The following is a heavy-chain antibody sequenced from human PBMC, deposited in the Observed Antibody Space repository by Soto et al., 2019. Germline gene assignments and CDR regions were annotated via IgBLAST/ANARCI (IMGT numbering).Heavy chain of an antibody. CDR2: IHPCNSDI. CDR1: GYSFTNDW. CDR3: ARRYCSGGNCYSDY. D-gene: IGHD2-15*01. Sequence: GESLKISCKASGYSFTNDWVAWVRHMSGKGLEWMSMIHPCNSDIRYSPSFLGQVTLSADRSITTAYLQLRSLKASDTGMYYCARRYCSGGNCYSDYWGQGTLVTVSS. V-gene: IGHV5-51*01. J-gene: IGHJ4*02.